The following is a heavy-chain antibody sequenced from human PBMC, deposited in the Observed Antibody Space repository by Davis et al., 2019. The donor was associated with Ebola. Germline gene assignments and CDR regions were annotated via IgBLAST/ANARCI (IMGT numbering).Heavy chain of an antibody. CDR3: ARDVGSYVLNYYYYYYMDV. CDR2: INHSGST. V-gene: IGHV4-34*01. Sequence: PSETLSLTCAVYGGSFSGYYWSWIRQPPGKGLEWIGEINHSGSTNYNPSLKSRVTISVDTSKNQFSLKLSSVTAADTAVYYCARDVGSYVLNYYYYYYMDVWGKGTTVTVSS. CDR1: GGSFSGYY. J-gene: IGHJ6*03. D-gene: IGHD1-26*01.